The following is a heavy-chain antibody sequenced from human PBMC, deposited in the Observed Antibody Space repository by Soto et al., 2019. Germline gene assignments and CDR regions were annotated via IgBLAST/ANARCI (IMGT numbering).Heavy chain of an antibody. D-gene: IGHD3-10*01. CDR2: IYPGDSDT. CDR3: ARHGHYGSGSYYKSYYYYGMDV. Sequence: PGESLKISCKGSGYSFTSYWIGWVRQMPGKGLEWMGIIYPGDSDTRYSPSFQGQVTISADKSISTAYLQWSSLKASDTAMYYCARHGHYGSGSYYKSYYYYGMDVWGQGTTVTVSS. CDR1: GYSFTSYW. J-gene: IGHJ6*02. V-gene: IGHV5-51*01.